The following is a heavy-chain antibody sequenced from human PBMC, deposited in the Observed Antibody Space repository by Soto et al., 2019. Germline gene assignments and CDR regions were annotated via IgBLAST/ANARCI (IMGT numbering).Heavy chain of an antibody. CDR2: INPNSGGT. J-gene: IGHJ6*02. V-gene: IGHV1-2*04. Sequence: ASVKVSCKASGYTFTGYYMHWVRQAPGQGLEWMGWINPNSGGTNYAQKFQGWVTMTRDTSISTAYMELSRLRSDDTAVYYCARSDYYESSGPPSYGMDVWGQGTMVTVSS. CDR1: GYTFTGYY. CDR3: ARSDYYESSGPPSYGMDV. D-gene: IGHD3-22*01.